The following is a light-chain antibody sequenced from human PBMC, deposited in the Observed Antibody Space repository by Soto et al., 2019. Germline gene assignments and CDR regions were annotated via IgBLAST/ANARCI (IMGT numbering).Light chain of an antibody. J-gene: IGKJ1*01. CDR1: QSVGTS. CDR2: GAS. CDR3: QHYGNSPT. Sequence: PGERATLSCRASQSVGTSLAWYQQKPGQAPRLLIYGASRRAGGIPDRFSGSGSGTDFTLSISRLEPEDFAVYWCQHYGNSPTFGQGTKVDIK. V-gene: IGKV3-20*01.